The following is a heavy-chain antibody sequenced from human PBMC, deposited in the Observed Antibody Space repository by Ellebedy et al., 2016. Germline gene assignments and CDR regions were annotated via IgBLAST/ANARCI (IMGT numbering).Heavy chain of an antibody. CDR3: ARAVSNYYDSSGSGY. Sequence: GESLKISXAASGFSFSSYAMSWVRQAPGQGLEWVSAINGNGADTYYADSVKGRFTISKDNSKTTLYLQMNSLRAEDTAVYYCARAVSNYYDSSGSGYWGQGTLVTVSS. CDR1: GFSFSSYA. J-gene: IGHJ4*02. V-gene: IGHV3-23*01. D-gene: IGHD3-22*01. CDR2: INGNGADT.